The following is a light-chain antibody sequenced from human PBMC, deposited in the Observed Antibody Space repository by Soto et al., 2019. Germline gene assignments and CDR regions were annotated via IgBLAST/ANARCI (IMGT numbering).Light chain of an antibody. Sequence: QSALTQPASVSASPGQSIAISCTGTSSDVGGYNYVSWYQQHPGKAPKLMIYDVSNRPSGVSNRFSGSKSGNTASPTISGLQAEDEADYYCSSYTSSTTYVFGTGTKVTVL. V-gene: IGLV2-14*01. J-gene: IGLJ1*01. CDR1: SSDVGGYNY. CDR3: SSYTSSTTYV. CDR2: DVS.